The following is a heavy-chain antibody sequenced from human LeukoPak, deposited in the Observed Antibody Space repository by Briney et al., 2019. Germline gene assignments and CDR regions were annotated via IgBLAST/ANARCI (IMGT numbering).Heavy chain of an antibody. CDR3: AKAFYYGSGSYYETFPNFDY. D-gene: IGHD3-10*01. CDR1: GFTFSNYA. V-gene: IGHV3-23*01. J-gene: IGHJ4*02. Sequence: GGSLRLSCAASGFTFSNYAMSWVRQAPGKGLEWVSVISGGGGRTYYADSVKGRFTISRDNSNNALYLQMNSLRAEDTAIYYCAKAFYYGSGSYYETFPNFDYWGQGTLVTVSS. CDR2: ISGGGGRT.